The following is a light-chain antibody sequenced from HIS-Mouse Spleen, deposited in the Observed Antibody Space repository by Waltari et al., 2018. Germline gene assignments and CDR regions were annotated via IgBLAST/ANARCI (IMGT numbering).Light chain of an antibody. CDR3: YSTDSSGNHRV. CDR2: EDS. CDR1: ALPKKY. J-gene: IGLJ2*01. V-gene: IGLV3-10*01. Sequence: SYALTQPPSVSVSPGQMARITCSGDALPKKYAYWYQQKSGQAPVLVIYEDSKRPSGIPERFSGSSSGTMATLTISGAQVEDEADYYCYSTDSSGNHRVFGGGTKLTVL.